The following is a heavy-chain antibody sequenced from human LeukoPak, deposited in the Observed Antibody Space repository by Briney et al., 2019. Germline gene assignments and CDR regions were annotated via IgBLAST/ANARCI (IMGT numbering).Heavy chain of an antibody. D-gene: IGHD1-14*01. CDR3: ARERLASLRNYFDY. CDR2: IKQDGSEK. CDR1: GFTFSSYW. J-gene: IGHJ4*02. V-gene: IGHV3-7*01. Sequence: SGGSLRLSCAASGFTFSSYWMSWVRQAPGKGLEWVANIKQDGSEKYYVDSVKGRFTISRDNAKNSLYLQMNSLRAEDTAVYYCARERLASLRNYFDYWGQGTLVTVSS.